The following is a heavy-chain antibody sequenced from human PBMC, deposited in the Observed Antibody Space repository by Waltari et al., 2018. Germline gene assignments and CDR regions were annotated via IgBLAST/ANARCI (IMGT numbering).Heavy chain of an antibody. CDR2: INHGENT. D-gene: IGHD3-22*01. CDR1: GGSFSNYY. J-gene: IGHJ4*02. V-gene: IGHV4-34*02. CDR3: ARTGVAFYHDGSTSSDY. Sequence: QVQLQQWGAGLLRPSETLSLTCAVYGGSFSNYYWGWIRQPPGKGLEWIGAINHGENTNYNPSLKSRVTISVDTSKNQFSLRLNSVTAADTAIYYCARTGVAFYHDGSTSSDYWGQGTLVTVSS.